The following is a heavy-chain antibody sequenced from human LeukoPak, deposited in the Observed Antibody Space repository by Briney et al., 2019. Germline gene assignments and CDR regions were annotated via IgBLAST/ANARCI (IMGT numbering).Heavy chain of an antibody. V-gene: IGHV3-7*03. CDR1: GFTFSRYW. CDR2: INQDGSEK. CDR3: ARDIEAPGIAFDY. D-gene: IGHD6-13*01. J-gene: IGHJ4*02. Sequence: GGSLRLSCAASGFTFSRYWMSWVRQAPGKGLEWVANINQDGSEKYYVDPVKGRFTISRDNAKKSLYLQMNSLRVEDTAVYYRARDIEAPGIAFDYWGQGTLVTVSP.